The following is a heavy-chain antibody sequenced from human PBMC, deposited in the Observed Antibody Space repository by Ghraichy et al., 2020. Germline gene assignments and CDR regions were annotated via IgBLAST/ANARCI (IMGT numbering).Heavy chain of an antibody. CDR2: ISGSGGST. CDR1: GFTFSSYA. D-gene: IGHD6-19*01. V-gene: IGHV3-23*01. CDR3: AKWGIAVAGTHLAFDI. Sequence: GGSLRLSCAASGFTFSSYAMSWVRQAPGKGLEWVSAISGSGGSTYYTDSVKGRFTISRDNSKNTLYLQMNSLRAEDTAVYYCAKWGIAVAGTHLAFDIWGQGTIVTVSS. J-gene: IGHJ3*02.